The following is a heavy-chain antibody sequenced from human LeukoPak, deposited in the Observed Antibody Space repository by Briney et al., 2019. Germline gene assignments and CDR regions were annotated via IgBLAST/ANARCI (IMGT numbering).Heavy chain of an antibody. Sequence: GASVKVSCKASRYTFTGYYMNWVRQAPGQGLEWMGRINPNNGGTNYAQKFQGRVTMTRDTSITTAYMELSRLRSDDTAVYYCARVGDGLNDAFDIWGQGTMVTVSS. V-gene: IGHV1-2*06. CDR3: ARVGDGLNDAFDI. CDR1: RYTFTGYY. D-gene: IGHD5-24*01. CDR2: INPNNGGT. J-gene: IGHJ3*02.